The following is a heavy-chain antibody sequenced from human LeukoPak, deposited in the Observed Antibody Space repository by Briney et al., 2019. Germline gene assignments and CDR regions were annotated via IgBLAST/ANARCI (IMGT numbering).Heavy chain of an antibody. Sequence: SETLSLTCAVYGGSFSGYYWSWIRQPPGKGLEWIGEINHSGSTNYNPSLKSRVTISVDTSKNQFSLKLSSVTAADTAVYYCASISEMATITRHSIDYWGQGTLVTVSS. CDR3: ASISEMATITRHSIDY. CDR1: GGSFSGYY. J-gene: IGHJ4*02. CDR2: INHSGST. D-gene: IGHD5-24*01. V-gene: IGHV4-34*01.